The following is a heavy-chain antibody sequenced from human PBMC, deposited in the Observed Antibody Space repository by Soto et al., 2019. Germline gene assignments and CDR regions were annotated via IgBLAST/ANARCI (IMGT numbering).Heavy chain of an antibody. J-gene: IGHJ6*02. CDR2: ISYDGSNK. D-gene: IGHD3-9*01. CDR3: ARVTGLGYYYYYGMDV. CDR1: GFTFSSYA. Sequence: GGSLRLSCAASGFTFSSYAMHWVRQAPGKGLEWVAVISYDGSNKYYADSVKGRFTISRDNSKNTLYLQMNSLRAEDTAVYYCARVTGLGYYYYYGMDVWGQGTTVTVSS. V-gene: IGHV3-30-3*01.